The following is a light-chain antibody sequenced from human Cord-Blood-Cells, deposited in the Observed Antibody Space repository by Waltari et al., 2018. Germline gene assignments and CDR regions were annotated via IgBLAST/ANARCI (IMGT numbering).Light chain of an antibody. CDR1: SSTLGSNT. Sequence: QPVLTHPPSASGTPGPRVTISSSGSSSTLGSNTVHWYQQRPGTAPKLLIYSNNQRPSGVPDRFSGSKSGTSASLAISGLQSEDEADYYCAAWDDSLNGYVFGTGTKVTVL. CDR3: AAWDDSLNGYV. J-gene: IGLJ1*01. V-gene: IGLV1-44*01. CDR2: SNN.